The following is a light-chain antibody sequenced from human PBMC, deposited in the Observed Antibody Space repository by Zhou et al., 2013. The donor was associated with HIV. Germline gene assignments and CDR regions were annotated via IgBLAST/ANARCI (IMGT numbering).Light chain of an antibody. CDR2: AAS. J-gene: IGKJ5*01. CDR1: QSISTY. Sequence: DIRMTQSPSSLSASVGDGVTITCRASQSISTYLNWYQKKPGKAPKLLIFAASSLQSGVPSRFSGSGSGTDFTLTISSLQPEDLGTYYCQQSYNTVSITFGQGTRLDIK. V-gene: IGKV1-39*01. CDR3: QQSYNTVSIT.